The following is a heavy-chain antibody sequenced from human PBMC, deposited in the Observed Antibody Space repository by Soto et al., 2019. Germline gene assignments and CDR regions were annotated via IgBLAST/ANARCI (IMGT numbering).Heavy chain of an antibody. CDR2: INAGNGNT. D-gene: IGHD2-21*02. J-gene: IGHJ4*02. Sequence: ASVKVSCKASGYTFTSYAIHWGRQAPGQRLEWMGWINAGNGNTKYSQKFQGRVTITRDTSASTAYMELSSLRSEATAVYYCARSIVVVTALDYWGQGTLVTVSS. V-gene: IGHV1-3*01. CDR3: ARSIVVVTALDY. CDR1: GYTFTSYA.